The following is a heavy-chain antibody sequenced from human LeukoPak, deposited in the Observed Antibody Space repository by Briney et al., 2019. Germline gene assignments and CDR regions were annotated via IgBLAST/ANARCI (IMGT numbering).Heavy chain of an antibody. Sequence: PGGSLRLSCAASGFSFSSYSMNWVRQAPGKGQEWVSYIGGSGSPIYYAESVKGRFTISRDNAKNSLYLHMNSLRAEDTAVYYCARDRLWAFDYWGQGTLVTVSS. J-gene: IGHJ4*02. CDR1: GFSFSSYS. V-gene: IGHV3-48*01. D-gene: IGHD3-10*01. CDR2: IGGSGSPI. CDR3: ARDRLWAFDY.